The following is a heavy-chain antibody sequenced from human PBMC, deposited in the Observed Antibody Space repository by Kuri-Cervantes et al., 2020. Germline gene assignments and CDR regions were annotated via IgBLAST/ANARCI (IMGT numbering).Heavy chain of an antibody. J-gene: IGHJ4*02. Sequence: ASVKVSCKASGYTFTSYDINWVRQATGQGLEWMGWMNPNSGNTGYAQKFQGRVTMTRNTSISTAYVELSSLRSEDTAVYYCARRSVAGTGFDYWGQGTLVTVSS. D-gene: IGHD6-19*01. V-gene: IGHV1-8*01. CDR3: ARRSVAGTGFDY. CDR1: GYTFTSYD. CDR2: MNPNSGNT.